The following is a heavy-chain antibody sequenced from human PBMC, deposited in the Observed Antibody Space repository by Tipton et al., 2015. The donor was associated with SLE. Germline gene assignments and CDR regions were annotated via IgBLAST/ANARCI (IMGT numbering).Heavy chain of an antibody. J-gene: IGHJ6*02. CDR1: GYTFTSYG. CDR2: ISAYNGNT. D-gene: IGHD3-10*01. Sequence: QSGPEVKKPGASVKVSCKASGYTFTSYGISWVRQAPGQGLEWMGWISAYNGNTNYAQKFQGRVTITTDESTSTAYMELSSLRSEDTAVYYCAGQLRGVQGVYGMDVWGQGTTVTVSS. V-gene: IGHV1-18*01. CDR3: AGQLRGVQGVYGMDV.